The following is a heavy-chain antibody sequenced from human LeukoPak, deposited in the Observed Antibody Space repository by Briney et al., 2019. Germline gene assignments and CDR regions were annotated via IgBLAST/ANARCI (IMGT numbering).Heavy chain of an antibody. CDR1: GDTFTGHY. J-gene: IGHJ4*02. V-gene: IGHV1-2*02. Sequence: GASVKVSCKASGDTFTGHYIHWVRQAPGQGLEWMGWINPNSGGTNYAQKFQGRVTMTRDTSINSAYMELRRLRSDDTAVYYCARDGNCSGGSCSLDYWGQGTLVTVSS. CDR3: ARDGNCSGGSCSLDY. D-gene: IGHD2-15*01. CDR2: INPNSGGT.